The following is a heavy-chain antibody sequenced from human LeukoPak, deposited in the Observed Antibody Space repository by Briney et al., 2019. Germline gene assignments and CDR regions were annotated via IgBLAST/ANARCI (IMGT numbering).Heavy chain of an antibody. J-gene: IGHJ4*02. V-gene: IGHV4-34*01. CDR2: INHSGST. Sequence: SETLSLTCAVYGGSFSGYYWSWIRQPPGKGLEWIGEINHSGSTNYNPSLKSRVTISVDTSKNQFSLKLSSVTAADTAVYYCARDRSSGWYNYFDYWGQGTLVTVSS. CDR1: GGSFSGYY. CDR3: ARDRSSGWYNYFDY. D-gene: IGHD6-19*01.